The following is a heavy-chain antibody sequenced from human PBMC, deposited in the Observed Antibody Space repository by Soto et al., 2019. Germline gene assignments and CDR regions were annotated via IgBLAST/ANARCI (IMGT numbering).Heavy chain of an antibody. CDR1: GYTFTSYE. Sequence: QVQLVQSGAEVKKPGASVKVSCKASGYTFTSYEINWVRQATGQGLEWMGWMNPNSGKTGDAQKFQGRVTMTRNTSISTAYMELSRLRSEDTAVYYCARGQSGYSSGWSPNDYWGQGTLVTVSS. CDR2: MNPNSGKT. V-gene: IGHV1-8*01. J-gene: IGHJ4*02. CDR3: ARGQSGYSSGWSPNDY. D-gene: IGHD6-19*01.